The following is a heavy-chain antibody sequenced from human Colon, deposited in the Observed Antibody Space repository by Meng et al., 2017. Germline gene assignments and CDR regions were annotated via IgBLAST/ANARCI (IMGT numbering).Heavy chain of an antibody. J-gene: IGHJ4*02. V-gene: IGHV4-4*02. CDR2: IDHRGSA. CDR1: GASVSVNSY. Sequence: QAPLQEPGPGLGKPSGALSLACSVSGASVSVNSYWSWVRQPPGRGLEWIGQIDHRGSAYYRPSLNSRVTMSLDKSRNQFSLRLTSVTAADTAVYYCARHGGYYQDFWGQGTLVTVFS. D-gene: IGHD4-23*01. CDR3: ARHGGYYQDF.